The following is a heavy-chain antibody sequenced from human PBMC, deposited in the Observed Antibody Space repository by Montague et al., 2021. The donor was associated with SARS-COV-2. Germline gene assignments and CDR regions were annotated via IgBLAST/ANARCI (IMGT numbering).Heavy chain of an antibody. J-gene: IGHJ4*02. CDR2: ISGSGGST. Sequence: RLFCAASGFTFSIYAMTWVRQAPGKGLEWVSAISGSGGSTYYADSVKGRFTISRDNSKDTVYLQMNTLRAEDTAVYYCAKLVYYDRAYWGQGTLVIVSP. V-gene: IGHV3-23*01. CDR1: GFTFSIYA. D-gene: IGHD3-22*01. CDR3: AKLVYYDRAY.